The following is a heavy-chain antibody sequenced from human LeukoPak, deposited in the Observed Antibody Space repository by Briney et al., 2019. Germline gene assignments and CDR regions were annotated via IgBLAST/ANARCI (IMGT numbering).Heavy chain of an antibody. CDR3: ARATQRRRIAAVGIFDY. V-gene: IGHV3-48*03. Sequence: GGSLRLSCVPSGFTFSSYEMNWVRQAPGKGLEWVSYIWSSGDIIYYADSVKGRFTISRDNAKNSLYLQMNSLRAEDTAVYYCARATQRRRIAAVGIFDYWGQGTLVTVSS. J-gene: IGHJ4*02. CDR1: GFTFSSYE. CDR2: IWSSGDII. D-gene: IGHD6-13*01.